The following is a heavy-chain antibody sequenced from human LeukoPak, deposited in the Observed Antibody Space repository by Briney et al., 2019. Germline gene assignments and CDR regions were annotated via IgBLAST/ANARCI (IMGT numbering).Heavy chain of an antibody. D-gene: IGHD3-22*01. Sequence: GGSLRLSCGASGFSFSSYGMSWIRQAPGKGLEWVSSLSGSGGSTHDADSVKGRFTISRDNSKNTLYLQMNSLRAEGTAVYYCAKLEAPYDSSGYYWTTFDYWGQGTLVTVSS. CDR1: GFSFSSYG. CDR2: LSGSGGST. J-gene: IGHJ4*02. CDR3: AKLEAPYDSSGYYWTTFDY. V-gene: IGHV3-23*01.